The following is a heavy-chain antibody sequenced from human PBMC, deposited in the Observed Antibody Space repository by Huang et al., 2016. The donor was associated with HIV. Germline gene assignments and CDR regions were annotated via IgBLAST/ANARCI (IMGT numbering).Heavy chain of an antibody. CDR1: GYNFDSYW. CDR3: ARQGLWLPPTDPFDY. D-gene: IGHD3-10*01. CDR2: IYPGGSDT. Sequence: EVHLVQSGAEVKEPGESLKISCQASGYNFDSYWIGWVRQMPGKGLAWMGVIYPGGSDTRYDPSFQGQVTISADQSINTAYLQWSSLKASDTAIYFCARQGLWLPPTDPFDYWGQGTPVTVSA. V-gene: IGHV5-51*01. J-gene: IGHJ4*02.